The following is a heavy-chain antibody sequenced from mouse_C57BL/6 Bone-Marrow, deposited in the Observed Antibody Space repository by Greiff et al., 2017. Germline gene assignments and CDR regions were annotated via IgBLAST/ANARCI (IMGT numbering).Heavy chain of an antibody. CDR3: ARGRFAY. V-gene: IGHV1-42*01. Sequence: VQLQQSGPELVKPGASVKISCKASGYSFTGYYMNWVKQSPEKSLEWIGEINPSTGGTTYNQKFKAKATLTVEKSASTAYMQLKSVTAEDSAVYYCARGRFAYWGQGTLVTVSA. CDR1: GYSFTGYY. CDR2: INPSTGGT. J-gene: IGHJ3*01.